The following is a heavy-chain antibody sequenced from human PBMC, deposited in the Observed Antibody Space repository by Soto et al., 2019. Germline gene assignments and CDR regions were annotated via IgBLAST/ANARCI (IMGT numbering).Heavy chain of an antibody. V-gene: IGHV5-51*01. CDR1: GYTFTNYW. CDR2: IYPGDSDT. J-gene: IGHJ6*02. CDR3: AASIFYYGMDV. Sequence: ESLKISCKGSGYTFTNYWIGWVRQMPGKGPEWMGIIYPGDSDTKYNPSFQGQVTISADKSITTTYLQWSSLKASDTAIYYCAASIFYYGMDVCGQGSTVIVSS.